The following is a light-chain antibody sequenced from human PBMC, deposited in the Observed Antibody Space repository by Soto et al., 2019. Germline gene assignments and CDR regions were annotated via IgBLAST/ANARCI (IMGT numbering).Light chain of an antibody. V-gene: IGLV1-44*01. CDR1: NSNIGSNY. Sequence: QSVLTQPPSASGTPGQRVTISCSGGNSNIGSNYVYWYRQLPGTAPQLLIYSNNQRPSGVPDRFSGSKSGTSASLAISGLQSEDEADYYCAAWDDSLNGVVFGGGTKLTVL. CDR3: AAWDDSLNGVV. CDR2: SNN. J-gene: IGLJ2*01.